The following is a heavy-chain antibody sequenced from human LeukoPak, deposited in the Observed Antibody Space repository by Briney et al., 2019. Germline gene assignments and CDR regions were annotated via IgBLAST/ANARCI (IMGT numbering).Heavy chain of an antibody. Sequence: HGASVKVSCKASGYTFTGYYMHWVRQAPGQGLEWMGWINPNSGGTNYAQKFQGRVTMTRDTSISTAYMELSRLRSDDTAVYYCARDRDYYDSSGLFDYWGQGTLVAVSS. CDR1: GYTFTGYY. CDR2: INPNSGGT. V-gene: IGHV1-2*02. D-gene: IGHD3-22*01. J-gene: IGHJ4*02. CDR3: ARDRDYYDSSGLFDY.